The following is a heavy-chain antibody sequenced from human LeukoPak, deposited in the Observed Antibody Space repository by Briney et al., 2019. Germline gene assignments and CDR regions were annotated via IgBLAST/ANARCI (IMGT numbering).Heavy chain of an antibody. V-gene: IGHV1-69*06. Sequence: SVKVSCKASGGTFSSYAISWVRQAPGQGLEWMGGIIPIFGTANYAQKFQGRVTMTEDTSTDTAYMELSSLRSEDTAVYYCARPRRYYGDYAFDYWGQGTLVTVSS. CDR2: IIPIFGTA. CDR1: GGTFSSYA. CDR3: ARPRRYYGDYAFDY. J-gene: IGHJ4*02. D-gene: IGHD4-17*01.